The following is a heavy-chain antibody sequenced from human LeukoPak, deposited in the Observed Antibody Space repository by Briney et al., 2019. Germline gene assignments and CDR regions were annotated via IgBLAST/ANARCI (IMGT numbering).Heavy chain of an antibody. CDR1: GFTFSSYW. CDR2: IKQDGSEK. Sequence: PGGSLRLSCAASGFTFSSYWMSWVRQVPGKGLEWLANIKQDGSEKYYVDSVKGRFTISRDNAKNSLYLQMNSLRAEDTAVYYCARDREIVVVPAAIGYWGQGTLVTVSS. D-gene: IGHD2-2*01. CDR3: ARDREIVVVPAAIGY. V-gene: IGHV3-7*03. J-gene: IGHJ4*02.